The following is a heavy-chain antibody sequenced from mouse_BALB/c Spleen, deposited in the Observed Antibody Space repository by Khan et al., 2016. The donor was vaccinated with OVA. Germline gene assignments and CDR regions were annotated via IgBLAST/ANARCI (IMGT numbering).Heavy chain of an antibody. CDR2: INHYYGGT. CDR3: TKGGNYIGYAMHY. Sequence: VQLQQSGPELVKPGASMKISCKASGYSFIDYAFNWVKQSPGKNLEWIGLINHYYGGTTYNQKSKDKATLTVDKSSTTAIMELLSLTSEDSAVYYCTKGGNYIGYAMHYWAQGTSVTVSS. J-gene: IGHJ4*01. D-gene: IGHD2-1*01. V-gene: IGHV1-19*01. CDR1: GYSFIDYA.